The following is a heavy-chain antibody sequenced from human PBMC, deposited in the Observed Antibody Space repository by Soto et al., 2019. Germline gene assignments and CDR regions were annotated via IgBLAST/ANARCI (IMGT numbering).Heavy chain of an antibody. Sequence: QVQLVQSGAEVKKPGSSVTVSCKASAYTFTSYGITWARQAPGPGLEWLGWINVYNGDTNYAPKFQGRVTITTATNTSTANMELRGLTSDDTAVYYCARDALGGPFLATIYLDDWGKGTLVTVSS. D-gene: IGHD5-12*01. CDR2: INVYNGDT. CDR1: AYTFTSYG. J-gene: IGHJ4*02. V-gene: IGHV1-18*04. CDR3: ARDALGGPFLATIYLDD.